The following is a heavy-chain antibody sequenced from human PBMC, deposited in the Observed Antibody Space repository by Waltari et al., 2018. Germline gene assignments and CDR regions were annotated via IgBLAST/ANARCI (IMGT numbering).Heavy chain of an antibody. CDR1: GYSIRSGYY. J-gene: IGHJ4*02. CDR2: IYHSGST. Sequence: QVQLQESGPGLVKPSETLSLTCAVSGYSIRSGYYWGWIRQPPGKGLEWIGSIYHSGSTYYNPSLKSRVTISVDTSKNQFSLKLSSVTAADTAVYYCARRSRSRDGYNYLDYWGQGTLVTVSS. CDR3: ARRSRSRDGYNYLDY. D-gene: IGHD5-12*01. V-gene: IGHV4-38-2*01.